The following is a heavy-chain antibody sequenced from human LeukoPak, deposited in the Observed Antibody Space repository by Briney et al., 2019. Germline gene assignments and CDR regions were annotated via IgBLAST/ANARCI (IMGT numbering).Heavy chain of an antibody. CDR3: TKSAAVLYYHDSSDH. Sequence: GGSLRLSCATSGFTFSNHAMNWVRQAPGKGPEWVGVISYDGSNTVYAASVKGRITISRDNVKNTLYLEMHSLRIEDTAVYYCTKSAAVLYYHDSSDHWGQGTLVTVSS. CDR1: GFTFSNHA. V-gene: IGHV3-30*18. CDR2: ISYDGSNT. J-gene: IGHJ4*02. D-gene: IGHD3-22*01.